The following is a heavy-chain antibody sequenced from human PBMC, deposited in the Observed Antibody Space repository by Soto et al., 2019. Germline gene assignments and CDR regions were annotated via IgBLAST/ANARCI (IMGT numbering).Heavy chain of an antibody. CDR3: ARGPPGVAYYYMDV. D-gene: IGHD2-15*01. Sequence: ASVKVSCKASGYTFASFDINWVRQAPGQGLEWMGWMNPNSGNTGYAQKFQGRITMTRTTSTSTAFMELTSVRSEGTALYYCARGPPGVAYYYMDVWGKGTTVTVSS. CDR1: GYTFASFD. CDR2: MNPNSGNT. V-gene: IGHV1-8*01. J-gene: IGHJ6*03.